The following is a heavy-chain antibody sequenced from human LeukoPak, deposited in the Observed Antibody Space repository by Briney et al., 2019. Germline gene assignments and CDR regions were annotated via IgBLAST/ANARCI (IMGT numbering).Heavy chain of an antibody. CDR1: GFTVSSNY. D-gene: IGHD3-22*01. Sequence: GGSLRLSCAASGFTVSSNYMSWVRQAPGKGLEWVSAISGSGGSTYYADSVKGRFTISRDNSKNTLYLQMNSLRAENTAVYYCAKAESDYYDSSGYYPLLRYWGQGTLVTVSS. J-gene: IGHJ4*02. V-gene: IGHV3-23*01. CDR2: ISGSGGST. CDR3: AKAESDYYDSSGYYPLLRY.